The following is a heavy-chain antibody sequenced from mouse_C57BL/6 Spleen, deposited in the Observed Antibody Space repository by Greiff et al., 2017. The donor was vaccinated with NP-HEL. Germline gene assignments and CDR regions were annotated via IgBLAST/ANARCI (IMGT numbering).Heavy chain of an antibody. CDR2: INPNYGTT. CDR3: ARPETPYGNYFAWFAY. D-gene: IGHD2-10*02. CDR1: GYSFTDYN. J-gene: IGHJ3*01. V-gene: IGHV1-39*01. Sequence: VHVKQSGPELVKPGASVKISCKASGYSFTDYNMNWVKQSNGKSLEWIGVINPNYGTTSYNQKFKGKATLTVDQSSSTAYMQLNSLTSEDSAVYYCARPETPYGNYFAWFAYWGQGTLVTVSA.